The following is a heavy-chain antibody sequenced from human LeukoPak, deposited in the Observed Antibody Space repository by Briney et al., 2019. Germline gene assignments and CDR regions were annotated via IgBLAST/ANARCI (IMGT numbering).Heavy chain of an antibody. CDR3: ARSFYCSSTSCYPYYFDY. Sequence: SETLSLTCTVSGGSISSYYWSWIRQPPGKGLEWIGYIYYSGSTNYNPSLKSRVTISVDTSKNQFSLKLSSVTAADTAVYYCARSFYCSSTSCYPYYFDYWGQGTLVTVSS. CDR1: GGSISSYY. CDR2: IYYSGST. D-gene: IGHD2-2*01. J-gene: IGHJ4*02. V-gene: IGHV4-59*01.